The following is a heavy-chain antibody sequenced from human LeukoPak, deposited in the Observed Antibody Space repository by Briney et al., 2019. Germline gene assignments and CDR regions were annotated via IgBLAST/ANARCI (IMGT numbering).Heavy chain of an antibody. CDR2: ISYDGSNK. V-gene: IGHV3-30*18. J-gene: IGHJ4*02. CDR3: AKDRLAYCGGDSYPFDY. D-gene: IGHD2-21*02. CDR1: GFTFSSYG. Sequence: PGGSLRLSCAASGFTFSSYGMHWVRQAPGKGLEWVAVISYDGSNKYYADSVKGRFTISRDNSKNTLYLQMNSLRAEDTAVYYCAKDRLAYCGGDSYPFDYRGQGTLVTVSS.